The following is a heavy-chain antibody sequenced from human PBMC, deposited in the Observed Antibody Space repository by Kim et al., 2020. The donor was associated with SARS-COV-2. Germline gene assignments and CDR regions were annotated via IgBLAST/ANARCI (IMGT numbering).Heavy chain of an antibody. CDR1: GGSISSSSYY. Sequence: SETLSLTCTVSGGSISSSSYYWGWIRQPPGKGLEWIGSIYYSGSTYYNPSLKSRVTISVDTSKNQFSLKLSSVTAADTAVYYCARRNINLLGYYYYYYGMDVWGQGTTVTVSS. D-gene: IGHD3-16*01. J-gene: IGHJ6*02. V-gene: IGHV4-39*01. CDR2: IYYSGST. CDR3: ARRNINLLGYYYYYYGMDV.